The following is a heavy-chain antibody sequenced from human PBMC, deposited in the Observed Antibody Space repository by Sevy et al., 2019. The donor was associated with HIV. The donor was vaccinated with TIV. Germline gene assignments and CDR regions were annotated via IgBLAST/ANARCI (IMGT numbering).Heavy chain of an antibody. V-gene: IGHV3-53*01. CDR2: IYSGGST. J-gene: IGHJ4*02. D-gene: IGHD1-26*01. CDR1: GFTVSSNY. Sequence: GGSLRLSCAASGFTVSSNYMSWVRQAPGKGLEWVSVIYSGGSTYDADSVKGRFTITRDNSKNTLYLQMNSLRAEDTAVYYCARVEYSGSYHADYWGQGTLVTVSS. CDR3: ARVEYSGSYHADY.